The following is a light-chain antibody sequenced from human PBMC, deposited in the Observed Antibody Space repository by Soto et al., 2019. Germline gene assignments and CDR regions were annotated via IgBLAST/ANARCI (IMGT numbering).Light chain of an antibody. V-gene: IGKV3-15*01. CDR3: QQYSSWLWT. Sequence: IVMTQSPATLSVSPGERANLSCRASQSVGTKLAWYQQTPGQAPRLLIYGASNRATGVPARISDSVSGTEFTLTIASLQSEDFAIYYCQQYSSWLWTFGQGTKVEIK. J-gene: IGKJ1*01. CDR2: GAS. CDR1: QSVGTK.